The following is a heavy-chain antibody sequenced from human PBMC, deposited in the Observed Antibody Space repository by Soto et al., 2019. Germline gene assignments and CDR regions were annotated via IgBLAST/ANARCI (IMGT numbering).Heavy chain of an antibody. Sequence: SETLSLTCAVYGGSFSGYYWSWIRQPPGKGLEWIGEINHSGSTNYNPSLKSRVTISVDTSKNQFSLKLSSVTAADTAVYYCARAERGGPAANNDDFDIWGQGTMVTVSS. CDR1: GGSFSGYY. V-gene: IGHV4-34*01. CDR2: INHSGST. D-gene: IGHD6-13*01. CDR3: ARAERGGPAANNDDFDI. J-gene: IGHJ3*02.